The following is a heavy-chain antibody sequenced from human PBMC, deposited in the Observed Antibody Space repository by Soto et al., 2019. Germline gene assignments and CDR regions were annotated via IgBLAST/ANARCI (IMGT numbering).Heavy chain of an antibody. CDR3: AVTGIAAAAIDY. CDR1: GGSISSYY. D-gene: IGHD6-13*01. V-gene: IGHV4-59*01. CDR2: IYYSGST. Sequence: QVQLQESGPGLVKPSETLSLTYTVSGGSISSYYWSWIRQPPGKGLEWIGYIYYSGSTNYNPSLKSRVTISVDTSKNQFSLKLSSVTAADTAVYYCAVTGIAAAAIDYWGQGTLVTVSS. J-gene: IGHJ4*02.